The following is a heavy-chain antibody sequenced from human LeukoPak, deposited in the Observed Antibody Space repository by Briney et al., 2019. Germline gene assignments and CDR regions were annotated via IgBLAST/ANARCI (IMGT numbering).Heavy chain of an antibody. V-gene: IGHV3-30*12. CDR2: IYYDGSNI. D-gene: IGHD1-1*01. Sequence: GRSLTLSCAASEFTFTTYGMHWVRQAPGKGLEWVAFIYYDGSNIYYADYVKGRFTISRDISKNTLYLQMDSLRAEDTAIYYCARDWKTNSFDYWGQGTLVTVSS. CDR1: EFTFTTYG. J-gene: IGHJ4*02. CDR3: ARDWKTNSFDY.